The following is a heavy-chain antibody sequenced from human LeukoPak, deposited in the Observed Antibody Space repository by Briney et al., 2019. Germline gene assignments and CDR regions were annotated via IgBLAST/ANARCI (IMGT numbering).Heavy chain of an antibody. J-gene: IGHJ4*02. CDR2: IYTSGST. CDR3: ARGGVDFDY. D-gene: IGHD3-16*01. V-gene: IGHV4-61*02. Sequence: SGTLSLTCAVSGGSISSGSYYWSWIRQPSGKGLEWIGRIYTSGSTNYNPSLKSRVTISVDTSRSQFSLKLSSVTAADTAVYYCARGGVDFDYWGQGTLVTVSS. CDR1: GGSISSGSYY.